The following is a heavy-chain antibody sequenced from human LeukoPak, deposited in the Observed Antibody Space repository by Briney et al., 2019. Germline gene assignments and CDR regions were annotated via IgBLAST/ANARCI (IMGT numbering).Heavy chain of an antibody. CDR1: GFTFTTYA. Sequence: GGSLRLSCAASGFTFTTYAMSWVRQAPGMGLEWVSVISGSGSSTYYADSVKGRFTVSRDNSKNTLSLQMNSLRAEDTAVYYCVSINYYYDSSGPFDYWGQGTLVTVSS. J-gene: IGHJ4*02. D-gene: IGHD3-22*01. CDR3: VSINYYYDSSGPFDY. V-gene: IGHV3-23*01. CDR2: ISGSGSST.